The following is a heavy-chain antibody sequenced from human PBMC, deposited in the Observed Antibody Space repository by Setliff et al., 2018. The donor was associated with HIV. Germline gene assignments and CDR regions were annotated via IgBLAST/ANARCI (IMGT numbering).Heavy chain of an antibody. CDR3: AAATTLDY. CDR2: IYTTGRT. D-gene: IGHD1-26*01. J-gene: IGHJ4*02. CDR1: GDSISSANYF. Sequence: SETLSLTCTVSGDSISSANYFWNWIRQPAGKGLEWIGHIYTTGRTNYTPSLKSRVTISLDTSKNQFFLRLSAVTAADTAVYYCAAATTLDYWGQGTLVTVSS. V-gene: IGHV4-61*09.